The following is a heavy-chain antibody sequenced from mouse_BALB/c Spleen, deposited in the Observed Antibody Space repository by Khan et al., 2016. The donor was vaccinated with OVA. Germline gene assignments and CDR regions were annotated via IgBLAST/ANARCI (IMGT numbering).Heavy chain of an antibody. J-gene: IGHJ3*01. CDR1: GYTFADSG. V-gene: IGHV1S137*01. D-gene: IGHD2-3*01. CDR2: ISTYYGNI. Sequence: QVQLQQSGPEPVRPGASVKISCKGSGYTFADSGMHWVRQSHAKSLEWIGVISTYYGNIKYNQKFEGRATMTVDKSPSTAYLELARLTSEDSAVYFCTRDGISEFTYWGQGTLVTVSA. CDR3: TRDGISEFTY.